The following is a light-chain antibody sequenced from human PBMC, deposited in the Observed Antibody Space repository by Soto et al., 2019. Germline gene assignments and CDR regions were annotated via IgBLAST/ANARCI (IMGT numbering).Light chain of an antibody. J-gene: IGKJ5*01. Sequence: DIQLTQSPSFLSASVGDRVTITCRASQGLSSDLAWYQQKPGKAPKLLIYPASTLQSRVPSRFSGSGSGTEFTLTISSLQPEDFATYYCQQLNSYPITFGQGTRLEIK. CDR3: QQLNSYPIT. CDR2: PAS. V-gene: IGKV1-9*01. CDR1: QGLSSD.